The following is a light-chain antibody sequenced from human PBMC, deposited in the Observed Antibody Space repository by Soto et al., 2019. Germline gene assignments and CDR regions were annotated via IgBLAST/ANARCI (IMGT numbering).Light chain of an antibody. CDR3: QQYKQWPVG. V-gene: IGKV1-5*03. Sequence: DIQMTHSPSTLSGSVGDRVTITCRASQTISSWLAWYQQKPGKAPKLLIYKASTLKSGVPSRFSGSGSGTEFTLTISSLQSEDFGLYYCQQYKQWPVGFGGGTKVDIK. CDR1: QTISSW. J-gene: IGKJ4*01. CDR2: KAS.